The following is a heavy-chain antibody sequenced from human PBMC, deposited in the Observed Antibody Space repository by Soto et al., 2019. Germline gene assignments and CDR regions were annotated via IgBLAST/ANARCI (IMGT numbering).Heavy chain of an antibody. V-gene: IGHV4-61*01. J-gene: IGHJ6*03. CDR3: ARVPLTVTRYYYMDV. CDR2: IYYSGST. Sequence: SETLSLTCTVSGGSISSSSYYWSWIRQPPGKGLEWIGYIYYSGSTNYNPSLKSRVTISVDTSKNQFSLKLSSVTAADTAVYYCARVPLTVTRYYYMDVWGKGTTVTVSS. CDR1: GGSISSSSYY. D-gene: IGHD4-17*01.